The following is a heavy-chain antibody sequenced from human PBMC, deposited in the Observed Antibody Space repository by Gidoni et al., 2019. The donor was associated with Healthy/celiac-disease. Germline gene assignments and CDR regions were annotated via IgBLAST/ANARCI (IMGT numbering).Heavy chain of an antibody. J-gene: IGHJ4*02. CDR2: IYYSGST. CDR1: GGSISSSSYY. Sequence: QLQLQESGPGLVKPSETLSLTCTVSGGSISSSSYYWGWIRQPPGKGLEWIGSIYYSGSTYYNPSLKSRVTISVDTSKNQFSLKLSSVTAADTAVYYCARLFIAVAGTRPDYWGQGTLVTVSS. D-gene: IGHD6-19*01. CDR3: ARLFIAVAGTRPDY. V-gene: IGHV4-39*01.